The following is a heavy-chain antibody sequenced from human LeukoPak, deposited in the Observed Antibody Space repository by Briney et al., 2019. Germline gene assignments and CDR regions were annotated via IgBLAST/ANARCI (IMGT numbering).Heavy chain of an antibody. J-gene: IGHJ4*02. CDR3: ARGPPNWGYDY. D-gene: IGHD7-27*01. CDR2: MSPNSGDT. CDR1: GYTFTSYD. Sequence: ASVKVSCKASGYTFTSYDFNWVRQATGQRPEWMGWMSPNSGDTGYAQKFQDRVTMTRNTSVSTAYMELSSLRSDDTAVYYCARGPPNWGYDYWGPGTLVTVSS. V-gene: IGHV1-8*01.